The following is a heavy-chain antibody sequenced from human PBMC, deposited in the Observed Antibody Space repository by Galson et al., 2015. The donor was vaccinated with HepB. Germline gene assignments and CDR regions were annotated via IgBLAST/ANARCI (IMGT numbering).Heavy chain of an antibody. CDR2: INTYNGNT. CDR1: GYSFVSYG. Sequence: SVKVSCKASGYSFVSYGITWVRQAPGQGLEWMGWINTYNGNTKYAQNLQGRITMTKATSTSKAYMELRSLRSDDTAVYYCARVVYYYDNSGSSHFNYGGQGTLVTVSS. J-gene: IGHJ4*02. CDR3: ARVVYYYDNSGSSHFNY. V-gene: IGHV1-18*01. D-gene: IGHD3-22*01.